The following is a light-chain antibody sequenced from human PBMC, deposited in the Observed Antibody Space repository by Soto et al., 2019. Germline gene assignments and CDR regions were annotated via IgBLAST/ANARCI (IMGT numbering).Light chain of an antibody. V-gene: IGKV3-20*01. CDR2: GAS. CDR3: QQYGRP. CDR1: QSVSSN. J-gene: IGKJ1*01. Sequence: EIVLTQSPATLSLSPGERATLSCRASQSVSSNLAWYQQKRGQAPGLLIYGASTRATGIPDRFSGSGSGTDFTLTISRLEPSDFAVYYCQQYGRPFGQVTKVYIK.